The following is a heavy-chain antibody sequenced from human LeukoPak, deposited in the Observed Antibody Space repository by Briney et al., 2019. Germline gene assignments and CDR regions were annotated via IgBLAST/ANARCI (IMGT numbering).Heavy chain of an antibody. V-gene: IGHV1-18*01. CDR3: ATGPLDWQPCYFHY. D-gene: IGHD3-9*01. Sequence: ASVKVSCKASGYTFTSYGISWVRQAPGQGLEWMGWISAYNGNTNYAQKLQGRVTMTTDTSTSTAYMELRSLRSDDTAVYYCATGPLDWQPCYFHYWGQGTLVTVSS. J-gene: IGHJ4*02. CDR2: ISAYNGNT. CDR1: GYTFTSYG.